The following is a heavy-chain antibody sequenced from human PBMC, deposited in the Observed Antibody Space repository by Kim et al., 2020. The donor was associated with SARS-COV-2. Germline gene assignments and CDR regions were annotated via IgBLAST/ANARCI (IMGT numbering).Heavy chain of an antibody. CDR3: ARNQGRDSSAIYGMDV. Sequence: ESVGGRFTVARDNSKNTLYLQMNSLRAEDTAIYYCARNQGRDSSAIYGMDVWGQGTTVTVSS. J-gene: IGHJ6*02. V-gene: IGHV3-23*01. D-gene: IGHD3-22*01.